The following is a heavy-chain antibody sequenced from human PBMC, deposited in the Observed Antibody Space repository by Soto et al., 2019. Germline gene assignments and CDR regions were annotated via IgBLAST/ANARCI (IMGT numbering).Heavy chain of an antibody. V-gene: IGHV4-30-4*08. Sequence: PSETLSLTCTVANGSISNDKFFWAWVRQRPGKGLEWIGYIYHSGSTYYNPSLQSRLTISIDTSKNQFSLKLSSVTAADTAVYYCARTLVVVAATINLRWFDPWGQGTLVTVSS. CDR1: NGSISNDKFF. CDR3: ARTLVVVAATINLRWFDP. D-gene: IGHD2-15*01. CDR2: IYHSGST. J-gene: IGHJ5*02.